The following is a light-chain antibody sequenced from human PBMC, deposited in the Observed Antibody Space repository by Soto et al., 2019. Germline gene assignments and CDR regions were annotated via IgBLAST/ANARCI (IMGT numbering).Light chain of an antibody. J-gene: IGKJ4*01. CDR2: DAT. CDR3: QQRSNWPLT. V-gene: IGKV3-11*01. Sequence: EIVVTQSPATQSLSPGERATLSGRANQTVHSYLAWFQQKPGQAPRLLIYDATNRASGVPARFSGSGSGTDFTLTISSLEPEDFAVYYCQQRSNWPLTFGGGTKVDI. CDR1: QTVHSY.